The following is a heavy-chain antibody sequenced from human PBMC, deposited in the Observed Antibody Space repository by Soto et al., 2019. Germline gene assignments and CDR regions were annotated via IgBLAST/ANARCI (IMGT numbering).Heavy chain of an antibody. CDR1: GASISSGRSY. Sequence: SETLSLTCTVSGASISSGRSYWSWIRQHPGKGLEWIGYMFYSGSTYYHPSLKSRVNISADTSKNQFSLRLTSVTPADTAVYYCARDNGYGHFDSWGQGTLVTVPQ. J-gene: IGHJ4*02. CDR3: ARDNGYGHFDS. D-gene: IGHD5-12*01. V-gene: IGHV4-31*03. CDR2: MFYSGST.